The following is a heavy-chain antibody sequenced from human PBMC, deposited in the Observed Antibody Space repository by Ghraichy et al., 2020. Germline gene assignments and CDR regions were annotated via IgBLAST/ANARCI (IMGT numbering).Heavy chain of an antibody. J-gene: IGHJ4*02. CDR2: ISWDGGTT. CDR1: GFTFDDYA. V-gene: IGHV3-43D*04. Sequence: GESLNISCTASGFTFDDYAMHWVRQAPGKGLEWVSLISWDGGTTYYADSVKGRFTISRDNSKNSLYLQMNSLRVEDTALYYCAKDTLGYCDITNCGPLGYWGQGTLVTVSS. CDR3: AKDTLGYCDITNCGPLGY. D-gene: IGHD2-2*01.